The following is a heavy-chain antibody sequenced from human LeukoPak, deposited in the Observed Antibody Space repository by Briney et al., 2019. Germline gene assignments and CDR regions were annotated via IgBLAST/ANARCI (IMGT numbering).Heavy chain of an antibody. Sequence: SETLSLTCAVSGGSISSYYWSWIRQPPGKGLEWIGYIYYSGSTNYNPSLKSRVTISVATSKNQFSLKLSSVTAADTAVYYCARFWLGDPASAFDIWGPRTMVTVSS. CDR2: IYYSGST. V-gene: IGHV4-59*01. CDR3: ARFWLGDPASAFDI. CDR1: GGSISSYY. D-gene: IGHD3-10*01. J-gene: IGHJ3*02.